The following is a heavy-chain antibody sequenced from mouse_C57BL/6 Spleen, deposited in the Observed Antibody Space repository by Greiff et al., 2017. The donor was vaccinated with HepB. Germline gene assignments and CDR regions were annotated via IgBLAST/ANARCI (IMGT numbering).Heavy chain of an antibody. J-gene: IGHJ1*03. Sequence: EVHLVESGGDLVKPGGSLKLSCAASGFTFSSYGMSWVRQTPDKRLEWVATISSGGSYTYYPDSVKGRFTISRDNAKNTLYLQMSSLKSEDTAMYYCARHQEVLRYLGYFDVWRTGTTVTVSS. V-gene: IGHV5-6*01. CDR2: ISSGGSYT. CDR1: GFTFSSYG. D-gene: IGHD1-1*01. CDR3: ARHQEVLRYLGYFDV.